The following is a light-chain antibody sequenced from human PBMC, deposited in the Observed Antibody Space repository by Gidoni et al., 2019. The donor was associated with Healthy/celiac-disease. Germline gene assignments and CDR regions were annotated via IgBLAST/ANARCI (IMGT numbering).Light chain of an antibody. CDR2: VNS. V-gene: IGLV1-40*01. Sequence: QSVPTHPPSVSGAPGLRVTIPCTGSSSNIGAGYDLHWYQQVPGTAPTLLMYVNSNRPQGVPDRFSGSESGTSASLDITGLQADDEAEYYYQSYDSSLSGLVFGGGTKLTVL. J-gene: IGLJ3*02. CDR1: SSNIGAGYD. CDR3: QSYDSSLSGLV.